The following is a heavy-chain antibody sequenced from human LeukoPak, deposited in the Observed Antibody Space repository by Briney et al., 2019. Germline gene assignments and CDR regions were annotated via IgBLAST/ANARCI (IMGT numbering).Heavy chain of an antibody. CDR3: ARGNPNAFDI. Sequence: SETLSLTCTVSGGSISSGSYYWTWIRQPAGKGLEWIGYIYYSGSTDYNPSLKSRVTISADTSKTQFSLKMRSVTAADTAVYYCARGNPNAFDIWGQGTMVTVSS. CDR2: IYYSGST. CDR1: GGSISSGSYY. J-gene: IGHJ3*02. V-gene: IGHV4-61*10.